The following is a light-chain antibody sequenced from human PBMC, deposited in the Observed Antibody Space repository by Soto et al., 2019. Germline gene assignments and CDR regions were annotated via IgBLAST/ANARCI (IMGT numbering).Light chain of an antibody. V-gene: IGKV1-5*03. CDR2: KAS. J-gene: IGKJ1*01. Sequence: DIQMTQSPSTLSASVGDRVTITCRASQSISRGLAWYQQKPGKAPKLLIYKASSLESGVPSRFSGSGSGTEFTLTISSLQPDDFATYYCLQDYNYPWTFGQGTKVEIK. CDR3: LQDYNYPWT. CDR1: QSISRG.